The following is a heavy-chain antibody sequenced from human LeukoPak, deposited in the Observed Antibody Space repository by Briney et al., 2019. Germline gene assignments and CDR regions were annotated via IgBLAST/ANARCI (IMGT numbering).Heavy chain of an antibody. V-gene: IGHV4-34*01. Sequence: GSLRLSCAASGFTFSSYAMSWVRQAPGKGLEWIGEINHSGSTNYNPSLKSRVTISVDTSKNQFSLKLSSVTAADTAVYYCARGRDILTGYYVARKYYFDYWGQGTLVTVSS. J-gene: IGHJ4*02. D-gene: IGHD3-9*01. CDR3: ARGRDILTGYYVARKYYFDY. CDR1: GFTFSSYA. CDR2: INHSGST.